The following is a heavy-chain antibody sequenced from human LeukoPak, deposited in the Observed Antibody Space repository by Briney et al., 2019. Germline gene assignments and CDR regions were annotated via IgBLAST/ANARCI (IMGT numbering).Heavy chain of an antibody. CDR2: IWHDGSNK. CDR1: GFTFSSNG. D-gene: IGHD3-22*01. V-gene: IGHV3-33*01. J-gene: IGHJ4*02. Sequence: GGSLRLSCAASGFTFSSNGMHWVRQAPGKGLEGVAVIWHDGSNKYYSDPVKGRFTISRDNSKNTLYLQMNSLRVEDTAVHYCARDGSSGYLHFDYWGQGTLVTVSS. CDR3: ARDGSSGYLHFDY.